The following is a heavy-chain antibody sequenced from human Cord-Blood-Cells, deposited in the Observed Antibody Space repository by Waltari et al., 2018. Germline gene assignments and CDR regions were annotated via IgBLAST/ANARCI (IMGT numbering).Heavy chain of an antibody. CDR1: GFSLSTSAVG. D-gene: IGHD2-21*01. J-gene: IGHJ4*02. Sequence: QIILKESGPTLVNPTQTLTLTCTFSGFSLSTSAVGVGWIRPHPGKALEWLALIYWDDDKRYSPSLKSRLTITKDTSKNQVVLTMTNMDPVDTATYYCAHSQDNWDLVISLDYWGQGTLVTVSS. V-gene: IGHV2-5*02. CDR2: IYWDDDK. CDR3: AHSQDNWDLVISLDY.